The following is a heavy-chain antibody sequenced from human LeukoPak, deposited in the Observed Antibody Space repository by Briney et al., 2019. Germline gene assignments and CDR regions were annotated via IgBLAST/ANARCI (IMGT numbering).Heavy chain of an antibody. CDR2: LNHSGAT. D-gene: IGHD3-3*01. Sequence: SETLSLTCTVYGGSFSGHYWSWIRQPPGKGLEWIGELNHSGATNYNPSLRSRVTISVDTSKNQFSLKLSSVTAADMAVYFCARHGSYSLDYWGQGALVTVTS. J-gene: IGHJ4*02. CDR1: GGSFSGHY. V-gene: IGHV4-34*01. CDR3: ARHGSYSLDY.